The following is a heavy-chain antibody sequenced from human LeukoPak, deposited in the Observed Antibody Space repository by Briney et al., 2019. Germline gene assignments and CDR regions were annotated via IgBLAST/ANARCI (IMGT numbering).Heavy chain of an antibody. V-gene: IGHV4-39*07. CDR2: IYYGGNT. CDR1: GGSISSTTYY. J-gene: IGHJ4*02. Sequence: SETLSLTCSVSGGSISSTTYYWGWIRQPPGKGLEWIGSIYYGGNTYYNPSLKSRVTISVDTSKNQFSLKLSSVTAADTAVYYCARSKSPGGGSRPGVKSAYDYWGQGTLVTVSS. CDR3: ARSKSPGGGSRPGVKSAYDY. D-gene: IGHD1-26*01.